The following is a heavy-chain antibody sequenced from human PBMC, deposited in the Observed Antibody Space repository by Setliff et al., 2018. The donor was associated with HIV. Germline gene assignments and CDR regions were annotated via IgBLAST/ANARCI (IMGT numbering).Heavy chain of an antibody. CDR3: ATGGGGSSGSRWFDY. V-gene: IGHV3-48*01. Sequence: PGGSQRLSCAASGFTFSIYAMTWVRRVPGKGLEWLSYISGGSTLIQYADSVKGRFTVSRDNVDNSLSLQMNNLRAEDTAFYYCATGGGGSSGSRWFDYWGRGTLVTVSS. J-gene: IGHJ4*02. D-gene: IGHD2-15*01. CDR2: ISGGSTLI. CDR1: GFTFSIYA.